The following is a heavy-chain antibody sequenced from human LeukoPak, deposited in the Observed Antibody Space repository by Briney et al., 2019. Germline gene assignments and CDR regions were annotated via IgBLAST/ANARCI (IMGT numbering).Heavy chain of an antibody. CDR3: ARGEDYYGSGSYYNSFDY. CDR2: IIPIFGTA. D-gene: IGHD3-10*01. Sequence: SVKVSCKASGGTFSSYAISWVRQAPGQGLEWMGGIIPIFGTANYAQKFQGRVTITADESTSTAYMELCSLRSEDTAVYYCARGEDYYGSGSYYNSFDYWGQGTLVTVSS. V-gene: IGHV1-69*13. J-gene: IGHJ4*02. CDR1: GGTFSSYA.